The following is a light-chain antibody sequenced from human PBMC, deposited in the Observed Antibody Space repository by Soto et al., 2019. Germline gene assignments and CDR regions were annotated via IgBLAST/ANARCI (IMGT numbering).Light chain of an antibody. V-gene: IGKV3-15*01. CDR1: QSVAFN. J-gene: IGKJ1*01. CDR3: QQYNTWPPGT. CDR2: GAS. Sequence: EIVTTQSPATLSVSPGERATLSCRASQSVAFNLAWYQQKPGQAPRLLIYGASTRATDILARFSGSGSGTEFTLTISSLQSEDFAVYYCQQYNTWPPGTFGQGTRVEIK.